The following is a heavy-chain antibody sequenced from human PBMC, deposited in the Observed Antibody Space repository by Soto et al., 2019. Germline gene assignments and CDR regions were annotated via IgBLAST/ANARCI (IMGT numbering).Heavy chain of an antibody. CDR2: IKSKTDGGTT. CDR3: TTDQPHCSGGSCYSDY. CDR1: GFTFSNAW. D-gene: IGHD2-15*01. J-gene: IGHJ4*02. Sequence: PGGSLRLSCSASGFTFSNAWMNWVRQAPGKGLEWVGRIKSKTDGGTTDYAAPVKGRFTISRDDSKNTLYLQMNSLKTEDTAVYYCTTDQPHCSGGSCYSDYWGQGTLVTVSS. V-gene: IGHV3-15*07.